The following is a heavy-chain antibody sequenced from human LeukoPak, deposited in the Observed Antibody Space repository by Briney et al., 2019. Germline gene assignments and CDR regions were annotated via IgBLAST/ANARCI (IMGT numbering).Heavy chain of an antibody. CDR3: ARQIEYYDSSGYYVGDY. CDR1: GYSFTSYW. CDR2: INPGDSDT. Sequence: GESLKISCKGSGYSFTSYWIGWVRQMPGKGPEWMGIINPGDSDTRYSPSFQGQVTISADKSISTAYLQWSSLKASDTAMYYCARQIEYYDSSGYYVGDYWGQGTLVTVSS. V-gene: IGHV5-51*01. D-gene: IGHD3-22*01. J-gene: IGHJ4*02.